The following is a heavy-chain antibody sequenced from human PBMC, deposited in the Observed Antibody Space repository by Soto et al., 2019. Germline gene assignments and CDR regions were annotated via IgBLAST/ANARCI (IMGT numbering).Heavy chain of an antibody. J-gene: IGHJ5*02. CDR1: GFSLSTSGVG. CDR3: AHRRAYCSGGSCYSIWFDP. Sequence: QSTLKESGPTLVKPTQTLTLTCTFYGFSLSTSGVGVGWIRQPPGKALEWLALIYWDDDNRYRPSLKSRLTITKETSKSQVVLTMTNMDPVDTATDYGAHRRAYCSGGSCYSIWFDPWGQGTLVTVSS. V-gene: IGHV2-5*02. CDR2: IYWDDDN. D-gene: IGHD2-15*01.